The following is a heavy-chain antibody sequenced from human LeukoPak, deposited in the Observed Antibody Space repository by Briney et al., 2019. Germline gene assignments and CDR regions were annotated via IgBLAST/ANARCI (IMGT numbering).Heavy chain of an antibody. Sequence: ASVKVFCKASGYTFTSYDINWVRQATGQGLEWMGWMNPNSGNTGYAQKFQGRVTMTRNTSISTAYMELSSLRSEDTAVYYCAREEIFRCSGGSCYFDYWGQGTLVTVSS. D-gene: IGHD2-15*01. CDR2: MNPNSGNT. V-gene: IGHV1-8*01. CDR3: AREEIFRCSGGSCYFDY. CDR1: GYTFTSYD. J-gene: IGHJ4*02.